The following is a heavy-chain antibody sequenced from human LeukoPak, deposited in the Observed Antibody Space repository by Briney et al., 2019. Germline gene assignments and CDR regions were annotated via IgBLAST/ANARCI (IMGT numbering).Heavy chain of an antibody. CDR1: GFTFSNYN. CDR3: ARDPYNGYYGDDYYYYMDV. V-gene: IGHV3-21*01. D-gene: IGHD4-17*01. J-gene: IGHJ6*03. CDR2: ITRDSIYT. Sequence: GGSLRLSCATSGFTFSNYNMNWVRQTPGKGLEWVSSITRDSIYTFYADSVKGRFTISRDNAKNSLSLQMNSLRAEDTAVYYCARDPYNGYYGDDYYYYMDVWGKGTTVTISS.